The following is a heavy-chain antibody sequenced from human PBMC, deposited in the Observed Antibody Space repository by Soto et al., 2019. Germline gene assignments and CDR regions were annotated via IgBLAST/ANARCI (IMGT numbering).Heavy chain of an antibody. D-gene: IGHD3-3*01. V-gene: IGHV3-30-3*01. CDR1: GFTFSSYA. Sequence: ESGGGVVQPGRSLRLSCAASGFTFSSYAMHWVRQAPGKGLEWVAVISYDGSNKYYADSVKGRFTISRDNSKNTLYLQMNSLRAEDTAVYYCAREDFGEDKYYYYGMDVWGQGTTVTVSS. CDR2: ISYDGSNK. CDR3: AREDFGEDKYYYYGMDV. J-gene: IGHJ6*02.